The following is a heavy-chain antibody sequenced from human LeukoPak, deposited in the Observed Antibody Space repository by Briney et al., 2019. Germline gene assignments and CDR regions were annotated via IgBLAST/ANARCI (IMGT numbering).Heavy chain of an antibody. J-gene: IGHJ4*02. CDR3: ARDLPYSSSWESIDY. D-gene: IGHD6-13*01. CDR2: INTYSANT. V-gene: IGHV1-18*01. CDR1: GYTFNNHD. Sequence: ASVKVSCKASGYTFNNHDINWVRQAPGRGLEWMGWINTYSANTNYAQEFQDRVIMTTDTSTRTAYMELRSLRSDDTAVYYCARDLPYSSSWESIDYWGQGTLVTVSS.